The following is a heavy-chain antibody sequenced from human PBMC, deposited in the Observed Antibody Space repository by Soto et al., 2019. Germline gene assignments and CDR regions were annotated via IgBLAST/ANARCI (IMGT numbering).Heavy chain of an antibody. Sequence: SGTLSLTCTVSGGSISSGDYYWSWIRQHPGKGLEWIGYIYYSGSTYYNPSLKSRVTISVDTSKNQFSLKLSSVTAADTAVYYCARTQFGWGIWFDTCAQGTPVTVSA. D-gene: IGHD3-10*01. CDR2: IYYSGST. CDR1: GGSISSGDYY. J-gene: IGHJ5*01. CDR3: ARTQFGWGIWFDT. V-gene: IGHV4-31*03.